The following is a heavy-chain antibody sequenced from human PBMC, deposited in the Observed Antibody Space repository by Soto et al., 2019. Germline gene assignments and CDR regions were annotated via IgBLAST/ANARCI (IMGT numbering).Heavy chain of an antibody. J-gene: IGHJ1*01. D-gene: IGHD6-13*01. V-gene: IGHV4-34*01. CDR1: GGSFSGYY. Sequence: SETLSLTCAVYGGSFSGYYLSWIRQPPGKGLEWIGEINHSGSTNYNPSLKSRVTISVDTSKNQFSLKLSSVTAADTAVYYCARASSSWYRYFQHWGQGTLVTVSS. CDR3: ARASSSWYRYFQH. CDR2: INHSGST.